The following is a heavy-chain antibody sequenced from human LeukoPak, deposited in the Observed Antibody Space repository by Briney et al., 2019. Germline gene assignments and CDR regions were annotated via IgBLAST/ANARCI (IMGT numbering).Heavy chain of an antibody. Sequence: SETLSLTCTVSGGSISSYYWSWIRQPAGKGLEWIGRIYISGSTNYNPSLKSRVTMSVDTSKNQFSLKLSSVTAADTAVYYCATTKARGGTNWFDPRGQGTLVTVSS. CDR1: GGSISSYY. D-gene: IGHD2-15*01. CDR2: IYISGST. V-gene: IGHV4-4*07. J-gene: IGHJ5*02. CDR3: ATTKARGGTNWFDP.